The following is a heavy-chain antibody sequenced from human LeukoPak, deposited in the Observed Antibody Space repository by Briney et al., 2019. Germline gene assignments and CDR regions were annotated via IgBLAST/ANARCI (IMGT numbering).Heavy chain of an antibody. CDR1: GGTFSSYA. CDR2: IIPIFGTA. J-gene: IGHJ4*02. CDR3: AREYNWNDGGNFDY. V-gene: IGHV1-69*05. D-gene: IGHD1-20*01. Sequence: ASVTVSFKASGGTFSSYAISWVRQAPGQGLEWMGGIIPIFGTANYAQKFQGRVTMTRDTSISTAYMELSRLRSDDTAVYYCAREYNWNDGGNFDYWGQGTLVTVSS.